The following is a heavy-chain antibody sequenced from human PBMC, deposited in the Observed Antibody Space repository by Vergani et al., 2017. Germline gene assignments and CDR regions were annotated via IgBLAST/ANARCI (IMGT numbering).Heavy chain of an antibody. Sequence: EVELVQSGPEMRKPGESLKIPCKGSEYSFGNYWIGWVRQMPGKGLEWMGVIYPADSDTRYSPSFQGQVTISADKSISTAFLQWDSLKASDTALYDYAGNKAYTDAWGQGTMVTV. D-gene: IGHD3-16*01. CDR2: IYPADSDT. CDR1: EYSFGNYW. V-gene: IGHV5-51*03. J-gene: IGHJ5*02. CDR3: AGNKAYTDA.